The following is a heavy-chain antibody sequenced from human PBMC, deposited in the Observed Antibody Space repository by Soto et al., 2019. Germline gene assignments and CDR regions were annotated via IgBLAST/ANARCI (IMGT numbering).Heavy chain of an antibody. CDR1: GYSFTNYV. Sequence: QDQLVQSGGEVKKPGASVKVSCKASGYSFTNYVITWVRQAPGQGFEWMGWISAYNGDTNYAQKLQGRVTMTTDASTSTAYLELRSLRSDDTAVYYCARDRGVAPPVAGNTHYYYYMDVWGKGTTVTVSS. J-gene: IGHJ6*03. D-gene: IGHD6-19*01. V-gene: IGHV1-18*01. CDR3: ARDRGVAPPVAGNTHYYYYMDV. CDR2: ISAYNGDT.